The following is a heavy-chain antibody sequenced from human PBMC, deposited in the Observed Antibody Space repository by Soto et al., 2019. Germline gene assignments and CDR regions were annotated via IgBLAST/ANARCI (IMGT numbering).Heavy chain of an antibody. Sequence: GSSVKASCKASGYTCTSHDINWVRQATGQGLEWLGWMNPNSGNTGYAQKFQGRITLTRSTSTSTAYMELTSLRSEDTAVYYCARGINWGQGTMVTVSS. CDR3: ARGIN. CDR1: GYTCTSHD. CDR2: MNPNSGNT. V-gene: IGHV1-8*01. J-gene: IGHJ3*01.